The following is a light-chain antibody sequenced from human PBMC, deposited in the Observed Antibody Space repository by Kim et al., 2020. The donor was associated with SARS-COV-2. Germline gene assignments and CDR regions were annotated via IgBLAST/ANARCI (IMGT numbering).Light chain of an antibody. CDR3: MQRLEFPIT. CDR2: TLL. Sequence: ESASISCRSSQTLLHSDNGNTYLDWYLQKPGQSPQLLIHTLLFRASGVPDRFSASGSRTDFTLHISSVEAEDVGLYYCMQRLEFPITFGGGTKVDIK. J-gene: IGKJ4*01. V-gene: IGKV2-40*01. CDR1: QTLLHSDNGNTY.